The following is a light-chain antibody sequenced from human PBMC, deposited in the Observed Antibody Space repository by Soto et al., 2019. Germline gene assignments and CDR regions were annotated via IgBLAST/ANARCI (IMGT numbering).Light chain of an antibody. Sequence: QSVLTQPASVSGSPEQSITISCTGTSSDVGGFNYVSWFQQHPGKAPKLMIYEVSNRPSGVSNRFSGSKSGNTASLTISGLQAEDEADYYCSSYRSSSPPYVFGTGTKVTVL. V-gene: IGLV2-14*01. CDR1: SSDVGGFNY. CDR3: SSYRSSSPPYV. J-gene: IGLJ1*01. CDR2: EVS.